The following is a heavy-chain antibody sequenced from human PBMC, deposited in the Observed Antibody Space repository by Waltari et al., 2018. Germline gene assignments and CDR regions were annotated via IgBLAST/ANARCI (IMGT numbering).Heavy chain of an antibody. CDR3: TRQTLGYCTSAACRRLEA. J-gene: IGHJ5*02. Sequence: QVQLQESGPRLVKPSETLSLTCDVSGYAINSGFYWGWFRQAPAKGLEWIETIYHDGTTFYNPSLTSRVTTSMDTSKNQISLKLKSVTAADTAVYYCTRQTLGYCTSAACRRLEAWGQGTLVTVSS. CDR2: IYHDGTT. CDR1: GYAINSGFY. V-gene: IGHV4-38-2*01. D-gene: IGHD2-8*02.